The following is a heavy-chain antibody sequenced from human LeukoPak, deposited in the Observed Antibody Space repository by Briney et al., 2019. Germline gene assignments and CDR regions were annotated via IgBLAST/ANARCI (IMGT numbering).Heavy chain of an antibody. CDR3: ASQYYYGSGSYNWFDP. CDR1: GWFFSGYY. Sequence: SETLSLTCAVYGWFFSGYYWSWIRQPPGKGLEWIGKINHSGSTNYNPSLKSRVTISVDTSKNQFSLKLSSVTAADTAVYYCASQYYYGSGSYNWFDPWGQGTLVTVSS. V-gene: IGHV4-34*01. CDR2: INHSGST. D-gene: IGHD3-10*01. J-gene: IGHJ5*02.